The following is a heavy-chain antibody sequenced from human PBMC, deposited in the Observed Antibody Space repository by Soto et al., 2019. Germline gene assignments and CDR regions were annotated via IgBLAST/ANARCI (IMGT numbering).Heavy chain of an antibody. J-gene: IGHJ4*02. CDR2: INPNSGGT. D-gene: IGHD2-15*01. V-gene: IGHV1-2*04. Sequence: ASVKVSYKASGYTFTGHYMHWVRQAPGQGLEWMGWINPNSGGTNYAQKFQGWVTMTRDTSISTAYMELSRLRSDDTAVYYCARGYCSGGSCGSDYWGQGTLVTVSS. CDR1: GYTFTGHY. CDR3: ARGYCSGGSCGSDY.